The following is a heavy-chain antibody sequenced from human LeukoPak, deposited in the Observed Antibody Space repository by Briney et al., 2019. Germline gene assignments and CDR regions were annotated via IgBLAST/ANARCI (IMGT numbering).Heavy chain of an antibody. J-gene: IGHJ3*02. CDR3: ARYSGYDLGAFDI. CDR1: GFTFDDYG. CDR2: INWNGGST. D-gene: IGHD5-12*01. V-gene: IGHV3-20*01. Sequence: GGSLRLSCAASGFTFDDYGMSWVRPAPGKGLEWVSGINWNGGSTGYADSVKGRFTISRDNAKNSLYLQMNSLRAEDTALYHCARYSGYDLGAFDIWGQGTMVTVSS.